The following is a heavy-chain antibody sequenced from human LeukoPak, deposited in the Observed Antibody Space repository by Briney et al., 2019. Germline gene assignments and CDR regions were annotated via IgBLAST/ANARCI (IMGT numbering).Heavy chain of an antibody. CDR3: ARAMVRGAPVGGLVYGY. V-gene: IGHV3-21*01. CDR1: GFTFSSYS. D-gene: IGHD3-10*01. CDR2: ISSSSSYI. Sequence: PGGSLRLSCAASGFTFSSYSMNWVRQAPEKGLEWVSSISSSSSYIYYADSVKGRFTISRDNAKNSLYLQMNSLRAEDTAVYYCARAMVRGAPVGGLVYGYWGQGTLVTVSS. J-gene: IGHJ4*02.